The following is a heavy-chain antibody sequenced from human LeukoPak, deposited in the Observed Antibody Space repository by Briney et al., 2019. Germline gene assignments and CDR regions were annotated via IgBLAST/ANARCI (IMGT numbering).Heavy chain of an antibody. J-gene: IGHJ4*02. V-gene: IGHV5-51*01. CDR3: ATLVGYGSFFDY. D-gene: IGHD3-10*01. CDR1: GYSFTSYW. CDR2: IYPGDSDT. Sequence: GGSLKISCKGSGYSFTSYWIGWVRHVPGKGLEYMGIIYPGDSDTRYSPSFQGQVTTSADKSISTAYLQWSSLKASDTAMYYCATLVGYGSFFDYWGQGTLVTVSS.